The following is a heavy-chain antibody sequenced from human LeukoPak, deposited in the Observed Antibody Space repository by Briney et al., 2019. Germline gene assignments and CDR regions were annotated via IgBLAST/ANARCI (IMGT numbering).Heavy chain of an antibody. Sequence: PSETLSLTCAVSGGSIRSGGYSWGWIRQPRGRGLEWIGYIYHSGSTYYNPSLESRVTISVDRSKNPSSLKLSSATAADTAVYYCARSRASTTGAFAPWGQGSPVTVSS. V-gene: IGHV4-30-2*01. CDR1: GGSIRSGGYS. CDR2: IYHSGST. D-gene: IGHD1-26*01. J-gene: IGHJ5*02. CDR3: ARSRASTTGAFAP.